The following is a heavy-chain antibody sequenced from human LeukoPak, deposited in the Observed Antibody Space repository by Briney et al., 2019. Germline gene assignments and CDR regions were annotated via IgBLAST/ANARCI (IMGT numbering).Heavy chain of an antibody. CDR2: INSDGSST. CDR1: GFTFSSYW. CDR3: ARDRNTGSSYENLFEY. J-gene: IGHJ4*02. D-gene: IGHD1-26*01. V-gene: IGHV3-74*01. Sequence: GGSLRLSCAASGFTFSSYWMHWVRQAPGKWLVWVSRINSDGSSTSYADSVKGRFTISRDNAKNTLYLQMNSLRAEDTSVYYCARDRNTGSSYENLFEYWGQGSLVTVSS.